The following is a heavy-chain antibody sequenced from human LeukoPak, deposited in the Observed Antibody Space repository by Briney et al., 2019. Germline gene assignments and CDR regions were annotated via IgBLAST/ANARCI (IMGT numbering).Heavy chain of an antibody. CDR3: ARDDTGRVGFDY. J-gene: IGHJ4*02. CDR2: IIPLLGIV. CDR1: RVTFNSCS. V-gene: IGHV1-69*04. Sequence: ASVKVSCKASRVTFNSCSISWVRQAPGHGLDWMGRIIPLLGIVNYAQKFQDKVTITADKSTSTAYMELSSLRSEDTAVYYCARDDTGRVGFDYWGQGTLVTVSS. D-gene: IGHD1-26*01.